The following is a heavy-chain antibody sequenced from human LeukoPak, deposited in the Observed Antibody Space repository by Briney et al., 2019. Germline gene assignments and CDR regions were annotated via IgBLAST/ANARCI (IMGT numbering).Heavy chain of an antibody. CDR3: ARVLRYCSGGNCYSSGLGYMDV. D-gene: IGHD2-15*01. V-gene: IGHV3-48*03. CDR2: ISRSGSTK. Sequence: AGGSLRLSCAASGFTFSSYEMNWVRQAPGKGLEWVSSISRSGSTKYYADSVKGRFTISRDNAKNSLFLQMNSLRAEDKAVYYCARVLRYCSGGNCYSSGLGYMDVWGKGTTVTISS. J-gene: IGHJ6*03. CDR1: GFTFSSYE.